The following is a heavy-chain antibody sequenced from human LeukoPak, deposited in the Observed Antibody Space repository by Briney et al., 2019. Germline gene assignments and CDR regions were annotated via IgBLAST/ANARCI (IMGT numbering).Heavy chain of an antibody. Sequence: SETLSLTCAVSGYSISSGYYWGWIRQPPGKGLEWIGSIYHSGSTYYNLSLKSRVTISVDTSKNQFSLKLSSVTAADTAVYYCASSGLYYDSSALYFDYWGQGTLVTVSS. CDR2: IYHSGST. D-gene: IGHD3-22*01. CDR1: GYSISSGYY. CDR3: ASSGLYYDSSALYFDY. V-gene: IGHV4-38-2*01. J-gene: IGHJ4*02.